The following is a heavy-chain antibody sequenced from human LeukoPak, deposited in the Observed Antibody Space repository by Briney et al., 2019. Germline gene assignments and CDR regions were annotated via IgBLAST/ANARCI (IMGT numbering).Heavy chain of an antibody. CDR2: LYNSGTT. CDR1: GGSVSSGTYY. J-gene: IGHJ4*02. CDR3: ATRGVKTTRFDY. D-gene: IGHD1-1*01. Sequence: SETLSLTCTVSGGSVSSGTYYWIWIRQPPGKGLEWIGYLYNSGTTNYNPSLKSRVSISGDTSKNQFSLKLNSVTAADTAVYYCATRGVKTTRFDYWGQGILVTVSS. V-gene: IGHV4-61*01.